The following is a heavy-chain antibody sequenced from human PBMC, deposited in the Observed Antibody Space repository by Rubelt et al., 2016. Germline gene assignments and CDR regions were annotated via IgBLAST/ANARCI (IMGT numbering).Heavy chain of an antibody. V-gene: IGHV3-7*03. J-gene: IGHJ3*02. CDR2: IKQDGSEK. CDR3: AKGVVVVVADAFDI. Sequence: VRQAPGKGLEWVANIKQDGSEKYYVDSVKGRFTISRDNAKNSLYLQMNSLRAEDTALYYCAKGVVVVVADAFDIWGQGTMVTVSS. D-gene: IGHD2-15*01.